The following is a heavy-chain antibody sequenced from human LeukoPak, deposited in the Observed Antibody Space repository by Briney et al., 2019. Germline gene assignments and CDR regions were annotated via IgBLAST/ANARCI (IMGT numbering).Heavy chain of an antibody. D-gene: IGHD3-3*01. CDR1: GFTFSSYW. CDR2: IKKDGSEK. CDR3: ARDRSLEWLGDGAFDI. Sequence: GGSLRLSCAASGFTFSSYWMSWVRQAPGKGLEWVANIKKDGSEKYYVDSVKGRFTISRDNAKTSLYLQMNSLRAEDTAVYYCARDRSLEWLGDGAFDIWGQGTMVTVSS. J-gene: IGHJ3*02. V-gene: IGHV3-7*01.